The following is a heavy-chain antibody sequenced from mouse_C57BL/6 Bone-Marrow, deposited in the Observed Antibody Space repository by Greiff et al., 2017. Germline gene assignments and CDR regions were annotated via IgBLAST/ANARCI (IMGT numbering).Heavy chain of an antibody. CDR2: IYPGNSDT. D-gene: IGHD1-1*01. Sequence: VQLQQSGTVLARPGASVKMSCKTSGYTFTSYWMHWVKQRPGQGLEWIGAIYPGNSDTSYNQKFKGKAKLTAVTSASTAYMELSSLTNEDSAVYYCTRRGVTTVVAFDYWGQGTTLTVSS. J-gene: IGHJ2*01. V-gene: IGHV1-5*01. CDR1: GYTFTSYW. CDR3: TRRGVTTVVAFDY.